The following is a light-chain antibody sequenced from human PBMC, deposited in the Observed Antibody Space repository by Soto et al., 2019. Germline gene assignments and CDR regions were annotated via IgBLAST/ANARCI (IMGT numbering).Light chain of an antibody. CDR1: STDVGGYKY. CDR2: EVS. J-gene: IGLJ2*01. CDR3: SSYTSRSTVV. Sequence: QSALTQPASVSGSPGQSVTISCTGTSTDVGGYKYVSWYQQHSDKAPKLMIYEVSNRPSGVYNRYSGSKSGNTASLTISGLQAEDDSDYYCSSYTSRSTVVFGGGTKLTVL. V-gene: IGLV2-14*01.